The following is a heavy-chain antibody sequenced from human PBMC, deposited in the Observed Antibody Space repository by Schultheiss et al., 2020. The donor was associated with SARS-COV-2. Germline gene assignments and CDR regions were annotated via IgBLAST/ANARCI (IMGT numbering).Heavy chain of an antibody. V-gene: IGHV3-48*01. J-gene: IGHJ6*02. CDR1: GFTFSKYS. D-gene: IGHD5-12*01. CDR2: ISSSGTTI. CDR3: AKGGWLPEGMDV. Sequence: GGSLRLSCAVSGFTFSKYSMNWARQAPGRGLEWLSYISSSGTTIYYADSVKGRFTISRDNSKNTLYLQMNSLRAEDTAVYYCAKGGWLPEGMDVWGQGTTVTVSS.